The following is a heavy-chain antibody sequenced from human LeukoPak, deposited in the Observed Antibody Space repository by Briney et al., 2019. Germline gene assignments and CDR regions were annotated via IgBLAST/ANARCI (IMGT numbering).Heavy chain of an antibody. Sequence: GESLKISCKGSGYNFPSYWIGWVRQMPGKGLEWMGVIYPGDSDTRYSPSFQGQVTMSVDKSNSTTYLQWSSLKASDTAMYYCARRDYSSGRRGDFDYWGQGTLVTVSS. V-gene: IGHV5-51*01. D-gene: IGHD6-19*01. CDR2: IYPGDSDT. CDR1: GYNFPSYW. CDR3: ARRDYSSGRRGDFDY. J-gene: IGHJ4*02.